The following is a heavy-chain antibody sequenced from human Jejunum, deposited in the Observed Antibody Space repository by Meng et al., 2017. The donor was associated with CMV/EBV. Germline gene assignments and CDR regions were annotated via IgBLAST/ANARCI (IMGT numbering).Heavy chain of an antibody. CDR3: AKAESSAWYSSDH. CDR2: IYSGGSTT. J-gene: IGHJ5*02. V-gene: IGHV3-23*03. Sequence: ASRFTFNTYAMGWVRQAPGKGLEWVSVIYSGGSTTYYADSVKGRFTISRDNSKNTLYLQMNSLRAEDTAIYYCAKAESSAWYSSDHWGQGTLVTVSS. D-gene: IGHD6-19*01. CDR1: RFTFNTYA.